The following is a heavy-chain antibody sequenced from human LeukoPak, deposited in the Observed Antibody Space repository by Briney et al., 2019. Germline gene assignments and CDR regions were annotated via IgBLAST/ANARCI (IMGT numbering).Heavy chain of an antibody. Sequence: GRSLRLSCAASGFTFSSYGMHWVRQAPGKGLEWVAVIWYDGSNKYHADSVKGRFTISRDNSKNTLYLQMNSLRAEDTAVYYCARDHLDGSGYLDYWGQGTLVTVSS. CDR3: ARDHLDGSGYLDY. V-gene: IGHV3-33*01. D-gene: IGHD2-15*01. CDR1: GFTFSSYG. J-gene: IGHJ4*02. CDR2: IWYDGSNK.